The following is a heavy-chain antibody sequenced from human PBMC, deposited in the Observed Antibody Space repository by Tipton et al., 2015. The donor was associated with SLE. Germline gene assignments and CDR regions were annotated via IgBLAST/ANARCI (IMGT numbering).Heavy chain of an antibody. V-gene: IGHV4-34*12. D-gene: IGHD3-9*01. Sequence: TLSLTCAVYGGSFSGFYWGWVRQPPGKGLEWIGDAIHSGSTDYNSSLKSRVTISVDTSKNQFSLRLSSVTAADTAVYYCARHPRGLTGYGYFDFWGQGALVTVSS. CDR1: GGSFSGFY. CDR2: AIHSGST. CDR3: ARHPRGLTGYGYFDF. J-gene: IGHJ4*02.